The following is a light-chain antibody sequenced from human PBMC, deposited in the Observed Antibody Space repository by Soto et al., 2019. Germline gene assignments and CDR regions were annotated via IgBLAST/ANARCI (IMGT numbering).Light chain of an antibody. V-gene: IGLV1-40*01. CDR2: GNN. J-gene: IGLJ2*01. CDR1: SSNIGAGYD. CDR3: QSYDSSLSAVV. Sequence: QSVLTQPPSVSGAPGQRVTISCAGSSSNIGAGYDARWYQQLPGTAPKLLISGNNDRPSGVPDRFSGSKSGTSASLAITGLQAEDEADYYCQSYDSSLSAVVFGGGTQLTVL.